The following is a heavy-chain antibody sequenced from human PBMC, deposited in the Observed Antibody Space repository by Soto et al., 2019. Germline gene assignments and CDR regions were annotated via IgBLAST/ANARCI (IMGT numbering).Heavy chain of an antibody. Sequence: GGSLRLSCEASGFTFSDYEMNWVRQAPGRGLEWVAYSNSRGSMVYCADSTSGRFTISRDNAKNSLYLLMDSLRADDTAIYYCTTRSSGGLYHHYGRDVWGQGTTVTVSS. CDR1: GFTFSDYE. D-gene: IGHD1-26*01. V-gene: IGHV3-48*03. CDR3: TTRSSGGLYHHYGRDV. CDR2: SNSRGSMV. J-gene: IGHJ6*01.